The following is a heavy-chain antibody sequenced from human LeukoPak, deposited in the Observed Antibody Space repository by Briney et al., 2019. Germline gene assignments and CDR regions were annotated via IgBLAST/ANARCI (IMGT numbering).Heavy chain of an antibody. D-gene: IGHD6-13*01. CDR1: GYTFTSYA. J-gene: IGHJ6*02. Sequence: ASVKVSCKASGYTFTSYAMNWVRQAPGQGLEWMGWNNTNTGNPTYAQGFTGRFVFSLDASVSTAYLQISSLKAEDTAVYYCARGSSSWLYYYGMDVWGQGTTVTVSS. CDR2: NNTNTGNP. V-gene: IGHV7-4-1*02. CDR3: ARGSSSWLYYYGMDV.